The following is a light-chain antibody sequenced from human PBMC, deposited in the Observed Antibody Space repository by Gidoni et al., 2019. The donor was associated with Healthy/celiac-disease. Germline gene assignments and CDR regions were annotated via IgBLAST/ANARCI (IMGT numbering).Light chain of an antibody. V-gene: IGKV3-11*01. CDR2: AAS. Sequence: EIVLTQSPATLSVSPGDRATLSCRASQSVSSYLAWYQQKPGQAPRLLIYAASNRATGIPARFSGSGSGTDFTLTINRLEPEDFAVYYCQQRSNWPFITFGQGTRLEIK. J-gene: IGKJ5*01. CDR1: QSVSSY. CDR3: QQRSNWPFIT.